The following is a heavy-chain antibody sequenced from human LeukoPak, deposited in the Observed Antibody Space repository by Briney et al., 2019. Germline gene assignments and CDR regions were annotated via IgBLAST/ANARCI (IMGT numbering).Heavy chain of an antibody. V-gene: IGHV1-2*02. CDR1: GYTFTGYY. D-gene: IGHD3-10*01. CDR2: INPNSGGT. CDR3: ARGDSLWFGELLSHFDY. J-gene: IGHJ4*02. Sequence: GASVKVSCKASGYTFTGYYMHWVRQAPGQGLEWMGWINPNSGGTNYAQKFQGRVTMTRDTSISTAYMELSRLRSDDTAVCYCARGDSLWFGELLSHFDYWGQGTLVTVSS.